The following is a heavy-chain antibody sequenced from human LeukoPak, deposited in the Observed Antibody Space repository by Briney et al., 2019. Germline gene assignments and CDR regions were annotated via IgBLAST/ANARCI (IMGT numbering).Heavy chain of an antibody. V-gene: IGHV4-39*07. CDR2: IYYSGST. J-gene: IGHJ5*02. CDR3: ARDNSMEDTAWWFDP. D-gene: IGHD1-1*01. CDR1: GGSISSSSYY. Sequence: TSETLSLTCTVSGGSISSSSYYWGWIRQPPGKGLEWIGSIYYSGSTYYNPSLKSRVTISVDTSKNQFSLKLGSVTAADTAVYYCARDNSMEDTAWWFDPWGQGTLVTVSS.